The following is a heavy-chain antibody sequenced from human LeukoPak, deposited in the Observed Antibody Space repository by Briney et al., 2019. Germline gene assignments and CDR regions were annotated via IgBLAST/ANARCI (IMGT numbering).Heavy chain of an antibody. V-gene: IGHV3-21*01. CDR3: GMRGLTFD. D-gene: IGHD3-22*01. Sequence: GGSLRLSCAASGFTFSTLDFNWVRQAPGRGLEWVLSIDRSGSYIYYADSVKGRFTISRDNAKNSLYLQMDSLRAEDTAVYYCGMRGLTFDWGQGTLVTVSS. J-gene: IGHJ4*02. CDR2: IDRSGSYI. CDR1: GFTFSTLD.